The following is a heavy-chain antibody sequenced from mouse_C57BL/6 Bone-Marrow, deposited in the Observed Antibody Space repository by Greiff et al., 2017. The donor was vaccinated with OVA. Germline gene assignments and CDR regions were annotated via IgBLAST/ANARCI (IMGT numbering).Heavy chain of an antibody. V-gene: IGHV5-12*01. CDR2: ISNGGGST. CDR3: ARQISKGAYCDY. J-gene: IGHJ2*01. Sequence: EVKLEESGGGLVQPGGSLKLSCAASGFTFSDYYMYWVRQTPEKRLEWVAYISNGGGSTYYPDTVKGRFTISRDNAKNTLYLQLSRLKSEDTAMYYCARQISKGAYCDYWGQGTTLTVSS. CDR1: GFTFSDYY.